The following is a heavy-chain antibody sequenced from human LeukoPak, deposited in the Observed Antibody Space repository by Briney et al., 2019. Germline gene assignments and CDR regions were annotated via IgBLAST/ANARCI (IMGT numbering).Heavy chain of an antibody. CDR3: ARNMALDY. CDR2: INPGSDNT. D-gene: IGHD5-24*01. Sequence: ASVKVSCKASGYTFSDYDINWVRQATGQGLEWMGRINPGSDNTDYAQRFQGRVTMTKDSSKSTVYMELSSLRSEDTAVYYCARNMALDYWGQGSRVTVSS. V-gene: IGHV1-8*01. CDR1: GYTFSDYD. J-gene: IGHJ4*02.